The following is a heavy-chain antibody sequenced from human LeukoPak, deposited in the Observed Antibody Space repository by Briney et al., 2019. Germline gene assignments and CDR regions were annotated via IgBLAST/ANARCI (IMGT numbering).Heavy chain of an antibody. CDR1: GGSISSYY. D-gene: IGHD1-26*01. V-gene: IGHV4-59*12. CDR3: ARVLDGSLFDY. J-gene: IGHJ4*02. CDR2: IYYSGST. Sequence: SETLSLTCTVSGGSISSYYWSWIRQPPGKGLEWIGYIYYSGSTNNNPSLKSRVTISVDTSKNQFSLKLSPVTAGDTAVYYCARVLDGSLFDYWGQGTLVTVSS.